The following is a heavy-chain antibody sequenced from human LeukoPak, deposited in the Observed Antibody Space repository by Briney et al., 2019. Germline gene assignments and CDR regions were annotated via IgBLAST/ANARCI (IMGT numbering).Heavy chain of an antibody. D-gene: IGHD2-15*01. CDR1: GFTFSSYA. CDR3: AKGSDGWPNCSGGSCYSYYYYYYMDV. CDR2: ISGSGGST. J-gene: IGHJ6*03. V-gene: IGHV3-23*01. Sequence: GGSLRLSCAASGFTFSSYAMSWVRQAPGKGLEWVSAISGSGGSTYYADSVKGRFTISRDNSKNTLYLQMNSLRAEDTAVYYCAKGSDGWPNCSGGSCYSYYYYYYMDVWGKGTTVTVSS.